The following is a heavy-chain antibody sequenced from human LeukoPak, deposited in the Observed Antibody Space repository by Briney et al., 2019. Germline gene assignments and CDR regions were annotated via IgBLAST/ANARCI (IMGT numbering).Heavy chain of an antibody. Sequence: WXWXXXXPGKGLEGIGYIYYSGSTNYNPSLKSRVTISVDTSKNQFSLKLSSVTATDTAVYYCAVGAHAYYFDYWGQGTLVTVSS. CDR2: IYYSGST. V-gene: IGHV4-59*08. D-gene: IGHD1-26*01. CDR3: AVGAHAYYFDY. J-gene: IGHJ4*02.